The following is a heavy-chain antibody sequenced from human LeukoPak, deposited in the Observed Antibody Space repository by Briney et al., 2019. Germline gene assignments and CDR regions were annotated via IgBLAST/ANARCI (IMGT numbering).Heavy chain of an antibody. Sequence: PSETLSLTCAVYGGSFSGYYWSWIRQPPGKGLEWIGEINHSGSTNYNPSLKSRVTISVDTSKNQFSLKLSSVTAADTAVYYCARGRRDIVVVTAIQRCWFDPWGQGTLVTASS. D-gene: IGHD2-21*02. CDR3: ARGRRDIVVVTAIQRCWFDP. J-gene: IGHJ5*02. CDR2: INHSGST. V-gene: IGHV4-34*01. CDR1: GGSFSGYY.